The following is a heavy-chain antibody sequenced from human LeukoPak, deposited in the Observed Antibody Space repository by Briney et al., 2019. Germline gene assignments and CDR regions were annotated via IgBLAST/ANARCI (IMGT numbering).Heavy chain of an antibody. CDR2: ISYDGSNK. J-gene: IGHJ4*02. D-gene: IGHD4-17*01. V-gene: IGHV3-30-3*01. Sequence: GRSLRLSCAASGFTFSSYAMHWVRQAPGKGLEWVAVISYDGSNKYYADSVKGRFTISRDNAKNSLYLQMNSLRAEDTAVYYCARAGDYGDYTTFTDYWGQGTLVTVSS. CDR1: GFTFSSYA. CDR3: ARAGDYGDYTTFTDY.